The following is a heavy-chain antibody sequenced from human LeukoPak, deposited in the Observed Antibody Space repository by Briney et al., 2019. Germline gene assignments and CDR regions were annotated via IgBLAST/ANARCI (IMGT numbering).Heavy chain of an antibody. CDR2: IYWDDDK. Sequence: SGPTLMNPTQPLTLTCTFSGFSLRTSGEGVGWIRQPPGKALECLALIYWDDDKRYSPSLKSRLTITKDTSKNQVVLTMTNMDPVDTATYYCAHGYGSGRWFDPWGQGTLVTVSS. CDR1: GFSLRTSGEG. CDR3: AHGYGSGRWFDP. V-gene: IGHV2-5*02. D-gene: IGHD3-10*01. J-gene: IGHJ5*02.